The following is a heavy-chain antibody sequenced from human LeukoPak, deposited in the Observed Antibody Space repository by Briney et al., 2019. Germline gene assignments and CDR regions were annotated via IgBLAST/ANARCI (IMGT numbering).Heavy chain of an antibody. CDR2: VNGASDYI. V-gene: IGHV3-21*01. CDR1: GFNFSDYS. Sequence: PGGSLRLSCAASGFNFSDYSMTWVRQAPGKGLEWVSSVNGASDYIYYADSVKGRFTISRDNAKNSLYLQMNSLRAEDTAVYYCASEHSGNYYRPFDYWGQGTLVTVSS. D-gene: IGHD1-26*01. CDR3: ASEHSGNYYRPFDY. J-gene: IGHJ4*02.